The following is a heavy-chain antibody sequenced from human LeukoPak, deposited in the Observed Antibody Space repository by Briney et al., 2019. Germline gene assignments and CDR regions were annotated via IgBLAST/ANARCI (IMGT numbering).Heavy chain of an antibody. CDR1: RYTFTSYA. V-gene: IGHV7-4-1*02. Sequence: ASVKVSCKASRYTFTSYAMNWVRQAPGQGLEWMGWINTNTGNPTYAQGFTGRFVFSLDTSVSTAYLQISSLKAEDTAVYYCANSHSNYDFWSGYYSWFDPWGQGTLVTVSS. D-gene: IGHD3-3*01. J-gene: IGHJ5*02. CDR2: INTNTGNP. CDR3: ANSHSNYDFWSGYYSWFDP.